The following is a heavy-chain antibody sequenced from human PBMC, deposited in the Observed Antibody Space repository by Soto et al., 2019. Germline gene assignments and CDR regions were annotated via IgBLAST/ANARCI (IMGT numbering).Heavy chain of an antibody. CDR1: GGTFTTYD. Sequence: QVQLVQSGAEVRKPGSSVKVYCKASGGTFTTYDISWVRQAPGQGLEWMGGIIPLFDATKYAQKFQGRVTITADKSTGTAYMELSSLRSEDTAMYYCARDRSSSWYNGTFYFDSWGHGTLVTVSS. D-gene: IGHD6-19*01. J-gene: IGHJ4*01. CDR3: ARDRSSSWYNGTFYFDS. V-gene: IGHV1-69*06. CDR2: IIPLFDAT.